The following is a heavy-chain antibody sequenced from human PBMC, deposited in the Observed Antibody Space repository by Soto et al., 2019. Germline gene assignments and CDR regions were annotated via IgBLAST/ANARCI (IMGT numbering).Heavy chain of an antibody. J-gene: IGHJ4*02. CDR2: IYYRGST. V-gene: IGHV4-4*02. CDR3: ARARFCTSTSCYHYFDF. D-gene: IGHD2-2*01. Sequence: PSETLSLTCTVSGGSLSGINWWSWVRQSPGKGLEWIGEIYYRGSTNYNPSLKSRVTISIDKSTNQFSLKLNSVTAADTAVYYCARARFCTSTSCYHYFDFWGQGTLVTVSS. CDR1: GGSLSGINW.